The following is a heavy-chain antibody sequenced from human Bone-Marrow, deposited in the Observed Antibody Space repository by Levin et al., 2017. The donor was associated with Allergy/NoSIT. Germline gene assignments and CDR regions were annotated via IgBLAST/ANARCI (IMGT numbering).Heavy chain of an antibody. CDR1: GGSISSSSYY. Sequence: PSETLSLTCTVSGGSISSSSYYWGWIRQPPGKGLEWIGSIYYSGSTYYNPSLKSRVTISVDTSKNQFSLKLSSVTAADTAVYYCARLNDDDVAFDIWGQGTMVTVSS. D-gene: IGHD1-1*01. V-gene: IGHV4-39*01. CDR2: IYYSGST. J-gene: IGHJ3*02. CDR3: ARLNDDDVAFDI.